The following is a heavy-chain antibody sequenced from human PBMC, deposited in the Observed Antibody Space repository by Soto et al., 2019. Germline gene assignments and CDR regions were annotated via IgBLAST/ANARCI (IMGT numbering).Heavy chain of an antibody. J-gene: IGHJ4*02. CDR3: ASSRAARRLDY. V-gene: IGHV4-59*01. CDR1: GGSISSYY. Sequence: QVQLQDSGPGLVKPSETLSLTCTVSGGSISSYYWSWIRQPPGKGLEWIGYIYYSGSTNYNPSLKSRVTISVDTSKNQFSLKLSSVTAADTAVYYCASSRAARRLDYWGQGTLVTVSS. D-gene: IGHD6-6*01. CDR2: IYYSGST.